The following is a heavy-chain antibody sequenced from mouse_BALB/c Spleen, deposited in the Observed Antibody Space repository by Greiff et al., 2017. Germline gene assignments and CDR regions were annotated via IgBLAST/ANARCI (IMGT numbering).Heavy chain of an antibody. CDR3: ARGYGNYEAWFAY. Sequence: QVQLKESGPGLVAPSQSLSITCTVSGFSLTGYGVNWVRQPPGKGLEWLGMIWGDGSTDYNSALKSRLSISKDNSKSQVFLKMNSLQTDDTARYYCARGYGNYEAWFAYWGQGTLVTVSA. CDR1: GFSLTGYG. V-gene: IGHV2-6-7*01. CDR2: IWGDGST. J-gene: IGHJ3*01. D-gene: IGHD2-10*02.